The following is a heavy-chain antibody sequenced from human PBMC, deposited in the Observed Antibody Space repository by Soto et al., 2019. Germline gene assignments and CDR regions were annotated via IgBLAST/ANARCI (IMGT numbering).Heavy chain of an antibody. V-gene: IGHV3-23*01. D-gene: IGHD6-13*01. CDR3: ANDSSYSSSWYDFDF. J-gene: IGHJ4*02. CDR2: ISGSGGGT. CDR1: GFTFSNNA. Sequence: EVQLLESGGGLVQPGGSLRLSCIASGFTFSNNAMSWVRQAPGKGLEWVSTISGSGGGTKYADSVKGRFTISRDNSNNTLYLQTASLRVEDTAVYYCANDSSYSSSWYDFDFWGEGTLVTVSS.